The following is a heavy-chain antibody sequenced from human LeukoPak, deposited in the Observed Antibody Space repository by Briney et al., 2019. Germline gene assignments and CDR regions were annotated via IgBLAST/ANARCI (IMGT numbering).Heavy chain of an antibody. CDR1: GYTFTSYD. CDR3: ARGDSSGWYIEGYFQH. Sequence: ASVKVSCKASGYTFTSYDINWVRQATGQGLEWMGWMNPNSGNTGYAQKFQGRVTITRNTSISTAYMELSSLRSEDTAVYYCARGDSSGWYIEGYFQHWGQGTLVTVSS. V-gene: IGHV1-8*03. J-gene: IGHJ1*01. D-gene: IGHD6-13*01. CDR2: MNPNSGNT.